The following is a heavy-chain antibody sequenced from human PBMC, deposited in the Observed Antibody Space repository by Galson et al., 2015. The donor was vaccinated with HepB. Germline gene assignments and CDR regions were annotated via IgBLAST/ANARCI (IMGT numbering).Heavy chain of an antibody. CDR2: ISAYNRKT. CDR1: GYTFSSYS. CDR3: ARGALVLGAAATQNNWFDP. D-gene: IGHD2-15*01. V-gene: IGHV1-18*01. Sequence: SVKVSCKASGYTFSSYSITWVRQGPGQGLEWMGWISAYNRKTNYAQKIQGRVTMTTDRFTSTAYMELRSLRSDDTAVYYCARGALVLGAAATQNNWFDPWGQGTLVTVSS. J-gene: IGHJ5*02.